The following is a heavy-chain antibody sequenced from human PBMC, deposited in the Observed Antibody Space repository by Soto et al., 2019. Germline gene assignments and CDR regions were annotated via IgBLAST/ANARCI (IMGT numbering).Heavy chain of an antibody. V-gene: IGHV3-23*01. Sequence: GGSLRLSCAASGFTFSSYAMSWVRQAPGKGLEWVAAISGSGGSTYYADSVKGRFTIARDNSKNTLYLQMNSLRAEDTAVYYCAKDRYCSSPSCYAFDIWGQGTMVTVSS. D-gene: IGHD2-2*01. CDR1: GFTFSSYA. CDR3: AKDRYCSSPSCYAFDI. CDR2: ISGSGGST. J-gene: IGHJ3*02.